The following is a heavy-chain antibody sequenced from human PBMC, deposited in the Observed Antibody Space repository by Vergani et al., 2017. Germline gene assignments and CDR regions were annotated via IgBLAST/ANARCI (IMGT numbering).Heavy chain of an antibody. CDR1: GGSFSGYY. D-gene: IGHD5-12*01. V-gene: IGHV4-34*01. CDR2: INHSGST. CDR3: ARLDPVATIRTQEDY. Sequence: QVQLQQWGAGLLKPSETLSLTCAVYGGSFSGYYWSWIRQPPGKGLEWIGEINHSGSTNYNQSLKSRVTISVDTSKNQFSLKLSSVTAADTAVYYCARLDPVATIRTQEDYWGQGTLVTVSS. J-gene: IGHJ4*02.